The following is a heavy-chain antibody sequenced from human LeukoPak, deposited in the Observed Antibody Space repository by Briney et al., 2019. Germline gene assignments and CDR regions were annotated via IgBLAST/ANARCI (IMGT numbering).Heavy chain of an antibody. J-gene: IGHJ4*02. V-gene: IGHV1-69*05. CDR3: ARASEIYYGSGSYSFDY. Sequence: SVKVSCKASGGTFSSYAISWVRQAPGQGLEWMGGIIPIFGTANYAQKFQGRVTITTDESTSTAYMKLSSLRSEDTAVYYCARASEIYYGSGSYSFDYWGQGTLVTVSS. D-gene: IGHD3-10*01. CDR2: IIPIFGTA. CDR1: GGTFSSYA.